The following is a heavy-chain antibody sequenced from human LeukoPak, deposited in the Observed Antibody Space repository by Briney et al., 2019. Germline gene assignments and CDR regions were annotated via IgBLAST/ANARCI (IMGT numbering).Heavy chain of an antibody. V-gene: IGHV3-48*01. CDR1: GFTFSSYS. CDR2: ISSSSSTI. D-gene: IGHD2-2*01. J-gene: IGHJ5*02. CDR3: ARGAYCSSTSCYFT. Sequence: TGGSLRLSCAASGFTFSSYSMNWVRQAPGKGLEWVSYISSSSSTIYYADSVKGRFTISRDNAKNSLYLQMNSLRAEDTAVYYCARGAYCSSTSCYFTWGQGTLVTVSS.